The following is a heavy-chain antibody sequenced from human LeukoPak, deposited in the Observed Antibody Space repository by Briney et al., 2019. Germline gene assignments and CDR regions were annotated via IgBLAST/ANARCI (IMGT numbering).Heavy chain of an antibody. J-gene: IGHJ4*02. V-gene: IGHV4-34*01. CDR3: ARATYYYDSSGYDY. CDR1: GGSFSGYY. Sequence: PSETLSLTCAVYGGSFSGYYWSWIRQPPGKGLEWIGEINHSGSTNYNPSPKSRVTISVDTSKNQFSLKLSSVTAADTAVYYCARATYYYDSSGYDYWGQGTLVTVSS. D-gene: IGHD3-22*01. CDR2: INHSGST.